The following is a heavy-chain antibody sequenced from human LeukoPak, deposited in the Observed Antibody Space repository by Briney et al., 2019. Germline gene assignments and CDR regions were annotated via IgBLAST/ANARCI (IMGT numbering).Heavy chain of an antibody. CDR1: GITFTKAW. J-gene: IGHJ4*02. CDR3: ARSTAGLDY. CDR2: IRQDGSEK. D-gene: IGHD1-1*01. V-gene: IGHV3-7*01. Sequence: GGSLRLSCAASGITFTKAWMSWVRQAPGKGLEWVANIRQDGSEKYYVDSMRGRFTISRDNAKNSLYLQMSSLRAEDTAVYYCARSTAGLDYWGQGTLVTVSS.